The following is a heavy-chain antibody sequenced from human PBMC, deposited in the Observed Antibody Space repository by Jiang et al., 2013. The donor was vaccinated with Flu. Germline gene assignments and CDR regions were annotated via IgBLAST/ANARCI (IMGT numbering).Heavy chain of an antibody. Sequence: GAEVKKPGASVKVSCEASGYTFTGYYMHWMRQAPGQGLEWMGWINPNNGDTNYAQKFQGRVTMTRDTSISTAYLELSRLRSDDTAVYYCARDSTGYSQDYWGQGVLVTVSS. J-gene: IGHJ4*02. V-gene: IGHV1-2*02. CDR3: ARDSTGYSQDY. CDR1: GYTFTGYY. CDR2: INPNNGDT. D-gene: IGHD3-22*01.